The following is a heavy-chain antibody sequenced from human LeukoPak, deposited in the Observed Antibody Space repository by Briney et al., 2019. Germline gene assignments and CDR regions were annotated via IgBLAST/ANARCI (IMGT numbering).Heavy chain of an antibody. Sequence: ASVKVSCKASGYTFTGYYMHWVRQAPGQGLEWMGWINPSSGGTNYAQKFQGRVTMTRDTSISTAYMELSRLRSDDTAVYYCARDQDIVVVPAATGYWGQGTLVTVSS. CDR1: GYTFTGYY. J-gene: IGHJ4*02. CDR2: INPSSGGT. V-gene: IGHV1-2*02. CDR3: ARDQDIVVVPAATGY. D-gene: IGHD2-2*01.